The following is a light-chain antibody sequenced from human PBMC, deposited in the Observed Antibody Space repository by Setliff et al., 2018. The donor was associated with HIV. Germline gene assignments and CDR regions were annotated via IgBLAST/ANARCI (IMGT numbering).Light chain of an antibody. V-gene: IGLV2-8*01. CDR1: SSDVGGYNY. J-gene: IGLJ1*01. CDR2: EVS. CDR3: TSYAGSNNLGV. Sequence: ALTQPPSASGSPGQSVTISCTGISSDVGGYNYVSWYQQHPGKAPKLMIYEVSKRPSGVPDRFSGSKSGNTASLTVSGLQAEDEADYYCTSYAGSNNLGVFGTGTKVTVL.